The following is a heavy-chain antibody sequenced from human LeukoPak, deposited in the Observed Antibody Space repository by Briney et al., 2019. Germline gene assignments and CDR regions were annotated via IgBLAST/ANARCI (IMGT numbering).Heavy chain of an antibody. D-gene: IGHD2/OR15-2a*01. CDR3: AQDRAWIEFYF. CDR2: ISPGGDKP. J-gene: IGHJ4*02. V-gene: IGHV3-23*01. CDR1: VFIFRNYG. Sequence: GGSLRLSCAASVFIFRNYGTNWVRQAPGKGLEWVSGISPGGDKPYYADSVRGRFTISRDNSKNTMYLQMNSLRAEDTAVYYCAQDRAWIEFYFWGRGTLVTVSS.